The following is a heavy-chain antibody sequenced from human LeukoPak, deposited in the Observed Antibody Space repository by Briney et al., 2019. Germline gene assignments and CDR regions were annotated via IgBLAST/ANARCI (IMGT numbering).Heavy chain of an antibody. CDR3: ARASLTPRCDCLDY. CDR1: GFTFSSYE. D-gene: IGHD2-21*01. CDR2: ISGSGRTI. V-gene: IGHV3-48*03. Sequence: GGSLRLSCAASGFTFSSYEMNWVRQAPGKGLEWVSYISGSGRTIYYADSVKGRFTISRDNAKNSLYLQMNSLRAEDTAVYYCARASLTPRCDCLDYWGQGTLVTVSS. J-gene: IGHJ4*02.